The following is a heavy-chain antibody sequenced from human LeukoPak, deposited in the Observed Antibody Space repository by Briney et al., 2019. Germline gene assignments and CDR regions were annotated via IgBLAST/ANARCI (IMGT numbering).Heavy chain of an antibody. CDR2: MKQDGSER. D-gene: IGHD2-15*01. J-gene: IGHJ4*02. V-gene: IGHV3-7*01. CDR1: GFTFSNYW. Sequence: GGSLRLSCAASGFTFSNYWIDWVRQAPGKGLEWVATMKQDGSERHYLESVKGRFTISRDNAKNSLYLQMNNLRAEDTAVYYCARNRGYQQFDYWGQGTLDTVSS. CDR3: ARNRGYQQFDY.